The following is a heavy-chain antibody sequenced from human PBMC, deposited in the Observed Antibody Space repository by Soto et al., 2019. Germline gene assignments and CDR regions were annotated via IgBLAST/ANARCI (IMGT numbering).Heavy chain of an antibody. D-gene: IGHD2-2*01. V-gene: IGHV3-7*05. CDR1: EFTFSSYW. CDR3: ARDLGAPGRGSAVGYYYHYGMDV. CDR2: IKEDGSEK. J-gene: IGHJ6*02. Sequence: EVQLVESGGGLVQPGGSLRLSCAASEFTFSSYWMNWVRQAPGKGLEWVAYIKEDGSEKYYVDSVKGRFTISRDNAKNSLYLQMNSLRGEDTAVYYCARDLGAPGRGSAVGYYYHYGMDVWGQGTTVTVSS.